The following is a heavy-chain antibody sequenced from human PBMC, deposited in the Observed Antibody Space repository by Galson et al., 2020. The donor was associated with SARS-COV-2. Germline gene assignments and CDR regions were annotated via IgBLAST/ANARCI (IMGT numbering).Heavy chain of an antibody. CDR3: AKGLSAMAMITFGGVIAPFDY. Sequence: GESLKISCAASGFTSDDYAMHWVRQDPGKGLEWVSLISWDGGSTYYADSVKGRFTISRDNSKNSLYLQMNSLRAEDTALYYCAKGLSAMAMITFGGVIAPFDYWGQGTLVTVSS. CDR1: GFTSDDYA. D-gene: IGHD3-16*02. CDR2: ISWDGGST. J-gene: IGHJ4*02. V-gene: IGHV3-43D*03.